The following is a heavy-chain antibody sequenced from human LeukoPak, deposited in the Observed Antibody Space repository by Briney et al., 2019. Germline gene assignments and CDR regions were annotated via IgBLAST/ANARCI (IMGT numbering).Heavy chain of an antibody. D-gene: IGHD1-26*01. CDR1: GFTFSSYG. Sequence: PGGSLRLSCAASGFTFSSYGMHWVRLAPGKGLEWVAVISYDGSIKYYADSVKGRFAISRDNSKNTLYLQMNSLRAEDTAVYYCAKDKGREGDYWGQGTLATVSS. V-gene: IGHV3-30*18. CDR2: ISYDGSIK. J-gene: IGHJ4*02. CDR3: AKDKGREGDY.